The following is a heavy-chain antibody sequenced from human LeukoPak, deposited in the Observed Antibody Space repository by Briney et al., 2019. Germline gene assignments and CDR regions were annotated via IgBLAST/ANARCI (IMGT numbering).Heavy chain of an antibody. CDR3: ARVAAGYSVNYFDY. J-gene: IGHJ4*02. CDR1: EFAFSTYN. V-gene: IGHV3-48*02. Sequence: LGGSLRLSCAAPEFAFSTYNMSWVRQAPGKGLEWVSYISTGSSTTYYADSVKGRFTISRDNVENSLYLQMNSLRDEDTAVYYCARVAAGYSVNYFDYWGQGTLVTVSS. CDR2: ISTGSSTT. D-gene: IGHD4-23*01.